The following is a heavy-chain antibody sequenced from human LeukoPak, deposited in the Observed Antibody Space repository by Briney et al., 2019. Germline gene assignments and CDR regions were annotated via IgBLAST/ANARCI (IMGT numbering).Heavy chain of an antibody. CDR3: AKGSKGTYDY. CDR2: IIGNGDST. V-gene: IGHV3-23*01. J-gene: IGHJ4*02. CDR1: GFTFSSYV. Sequence: GGSLRLSCVASGFTFSSYVMTWVRQAPGKGLEWVSSIIGNGDSTYYADSVKGRFTISRDNSKNTLYLQMNSLRAEDMAIYYCAKGSKGTYDYWGQGTLVTVSS.